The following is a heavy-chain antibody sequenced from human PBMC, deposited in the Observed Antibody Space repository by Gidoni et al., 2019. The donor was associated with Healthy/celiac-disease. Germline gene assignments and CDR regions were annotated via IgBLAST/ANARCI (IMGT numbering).Heavy chain of an antibody. CDR2: ISSSSSYI. V-gene: IGHV3-21*01. CDR3: ARAYDILTGYYYYYYYGMDV. CDR1: GFTFRRYS. J-gene: IGHJ6*02. Sequence: EVQLVESGGGLVKPGGSLRLSCAASGFTFRRYSMNWVRQAPGKGLEWVSSISSSSSYIYYADSVKGRFTISRDNAKNSLYLQMNSLRAEDTAVYYCARAYDILTGYYYYYYYGMDVWGQGTTVTVSS. D-gene: IGHD3-9*01.